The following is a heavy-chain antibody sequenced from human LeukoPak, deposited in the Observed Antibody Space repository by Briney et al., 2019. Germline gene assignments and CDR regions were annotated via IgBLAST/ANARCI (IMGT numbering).Heavy chain of an antibody. J-gene: IGHJ3*02. CDR1: GLTLSNFW. CDR3: AKYSGSQDTYDI. V-gene: IGHV3-7*01. D-gene: IGHD1-26*01. Sequence: GGSLRLSCVASGLTLSNFWMTWVRQAPGKGLEWVANIKQDGSEKYYVDSVKGRFTISRDNAKNSLYLQMNSLRAEDRAVYYCAKYSGSQDTYDIWGQGTMVTVSS. CDR2: IKQDGSEK.